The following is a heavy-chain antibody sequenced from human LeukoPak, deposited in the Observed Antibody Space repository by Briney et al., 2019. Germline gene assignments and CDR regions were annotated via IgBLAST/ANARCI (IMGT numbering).Heavy chain of an antibody. J-gene: IGHJ4*02. Sequence: GGSLRLSCAASGFPFSSHGMYWVRQAPGKGREWVAFIRYEGSNEYYADSVKGRFTISRDNYKNTLYLQMNSLRGEDTAVYYCAKVYGVAGIDYWGQGTLVTVSS. CDR3: AKVYGVAGIDY. CDR2: IRYEGSNE. D-gene: IGHD6-19*01. V-gene: IGHV3-30*02. CDR1: GFPFSSHG.